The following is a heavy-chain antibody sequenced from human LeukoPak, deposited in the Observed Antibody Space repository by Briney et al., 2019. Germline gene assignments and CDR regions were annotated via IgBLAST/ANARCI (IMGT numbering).Heavy chain of an antibody. CDR2: IIPIFGTA. V-gene: IGHV1-69*05. Sequence: GASVKVSCKASGGTFSSYAISWVRQAPGQGLEWMGRIIPIFGTANYAQKFQGRVTITTDESTSTAYMELSSLRSEETAVYYCARDTIIRGYMDVWGKGTTVTVSS. CDR1: GGTFSSYA. J-gene: IGHJ6*03. D-gene: IGHD2/OR15-2a*01. CDR3: ARDTIIRGYMDV.